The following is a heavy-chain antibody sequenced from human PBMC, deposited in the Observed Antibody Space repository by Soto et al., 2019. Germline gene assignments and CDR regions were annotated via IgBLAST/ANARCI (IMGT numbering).Heavy chain of an antibody. CDR3: AKEWYSSSWYEYYFDY. D-gene: IGHD6-13*01. CDR1: GFTFSSYG. Sequence: QVQLVESGGGVVQPGRSLRLSCAASGFTFSSYGMHWVRQAPGKGLEWVAVISYDGSNKYYADSVKGRFTISRDNSKNTLYLQMNSLRAEDTAVYYCAKEWYSSSWYEYYFDYWGQGTLVTVSS. J-gene: IGHJ4*02. V-gene: IGHV3-30*18. CDR2: ISYDGSNK.